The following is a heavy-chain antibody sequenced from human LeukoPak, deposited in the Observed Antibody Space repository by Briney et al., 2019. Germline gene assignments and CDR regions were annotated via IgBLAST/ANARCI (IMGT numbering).Heavy chain of an antibody. J-gene: IGHJ4*02. V-gene: IGHV3-74*01. CDR1: GFTFSSYW. Sequence: GGSLRLSCAASGFTFSSYWMHWVRQAPGKGLVWVSRISSDGSSTTYADSVKGRFTISRDNAKNTLYLQMNSLRAEDTAVYYCGRGGKVEQLVLARWGQGSLVTDSS. D-gene: IGHD6-13*01. CDR3: GRGGKVEQLVLAR. CDR2: ISSDGSST.